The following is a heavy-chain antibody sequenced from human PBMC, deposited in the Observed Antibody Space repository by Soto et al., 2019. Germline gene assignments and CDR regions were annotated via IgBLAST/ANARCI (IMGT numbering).Heavy chain of an antibody. CDR3: ARHQDSYYKDHFDY. CDR1: GGCVSSSDYY. J-gene: IGHJ4*02. CDR2: VYYSGIT. D-gene: IGHD3-10*01. V-gene: IGHV4-39*01. Sequence: PSETLSLTCTVSGGCVSSSDYYWGWIRQPPGKGLEWIGSVYYSGITYYNPSLKSRVTISVDTPKNQFSLRLRSVTAADTAVYYCARHQDSYYKDHFDYWGQGALVTVSS.